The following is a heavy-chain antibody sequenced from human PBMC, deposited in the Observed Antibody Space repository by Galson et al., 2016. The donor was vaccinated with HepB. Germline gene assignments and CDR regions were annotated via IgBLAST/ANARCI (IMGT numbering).Heavy chain of an antibody. CDR2: ISSSGSTI. J-gene: IGHJ4*02. CDR1: RFTFSDYY. D-gene: IGHD5-24*01. CDR3: ASCAVNGYLTIL. Sequence: SLRLSCAASRFTFSDYYMSWIRQAPGKGLEWLSYISSSGSTIYYADSVKGRFTISRDNAKNSLYLQMNSLRAEDTAVYYCASCAVNGYLTILWGQGTLVTVSS. V-gene: IGHV3-11*01.